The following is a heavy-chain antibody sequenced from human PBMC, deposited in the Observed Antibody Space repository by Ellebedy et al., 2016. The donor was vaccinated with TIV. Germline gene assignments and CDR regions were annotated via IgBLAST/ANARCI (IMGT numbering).Heavy chain of an antibody. Sequence: SETLSLTXTVSGGSVSSGSYYWSWIRQPPGKGLEWIGYIYYSGSTNYNPSLKSRVTISVDTSKNQFSLKLSSVTAADTAVYYCARVTVTTFCLYPWGQGTMVTVSS. CDR2: IYYSGST. CDR3: ARVTVTTFCLYP. CDR1: GGSVSSGSYY. J-gene: IGHJ3*01. V-gene: IGHV4-61*01. D-gene: IGHD4-17*01.